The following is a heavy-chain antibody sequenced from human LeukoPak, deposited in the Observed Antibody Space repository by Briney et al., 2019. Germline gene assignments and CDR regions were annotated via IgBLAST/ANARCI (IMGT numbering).Heavy chain of an antibody. Sequence: GGSLRLSCAVSGFTFGSYGMHWVRQAPGKGLEWVTFIRSDGSNKYYAACVKGGSTISRDTSKHTLYLQKNTQIANHTGIYFCEKGFKQVVVVTATHYLDYWGQGTLVTVSS. CDR2: IRSDGSNK. D-gene: IGHD2-21*02. CDR3: EKGFKQVVVVTATHYLDY. CDR1: GFTFGSYG. V-gene: IGHV3-30*02. J-gene: IGHJ4*02.